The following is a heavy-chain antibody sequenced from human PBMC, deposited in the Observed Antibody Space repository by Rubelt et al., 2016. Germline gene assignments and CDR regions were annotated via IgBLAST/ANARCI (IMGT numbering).Heavy chain of an antibody. CDR1: GYTFTSYY. J-gene: IGHJ3*02. CDR3: ARGSWFRGAFDI. D-gene: IGHD6-13*01. CDR2: INPSGGST. V-gene: IGHV1-46*01. Sequence: QVQLVQSGAEVKKPGASVKVSCKASGYTFTSYYMHWVRQAPGQGLEWMGIINPSGGSTSYARKFQGRVTMTRDTSTSTVYMELSSLRSDDTAVYYCARGSWFRGAFDIWGQGTMVTVSS.